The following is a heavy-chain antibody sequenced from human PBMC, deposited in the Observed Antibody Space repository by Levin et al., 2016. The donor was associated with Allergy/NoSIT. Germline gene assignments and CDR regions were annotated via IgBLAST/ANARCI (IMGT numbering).Heavy chain of an antibody. V-gene: IGHV3-30*04. Sequence: GESLKISCAASGFTFSSYAMHWVRQAPGKGLEWVAVISYDGSNKYYADSVKGRFTISRDNSKNTLYLQMNSLRAEDTAVYYCARDDYDSSGYYSSRRGFDPWGQGTLVTVSS. CDR1: GFTFSSYA. CDR3: ARDDYDSSGYYSSRRGFDP. CDR2: ISYDGSNK. J-gene: IGHJ5*02. D-gene: IGHD3-22*01.